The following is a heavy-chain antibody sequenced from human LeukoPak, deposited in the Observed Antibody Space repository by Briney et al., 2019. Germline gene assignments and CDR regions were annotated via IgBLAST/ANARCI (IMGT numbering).Heavy chain of an antibody. CDR1: GYTFTSYG. CDR2: ISAYNGNT. D-gene: IGHD3-10*01. Sequence: ASVKVSCKASGYTFTSYGISWVRQAPGQGLEWMGWISAYNGNTNYAQKLQGRVTMTTDTSTSTAYMELRSLRSDDTAVYYCARDQNLWFGEQGDFDYWGQGTLVTVSS. V-gene: IGHV1-18*01. CDR3: ARDQNLWFGEQGDFDY. J-gene: IGHJ4*02.